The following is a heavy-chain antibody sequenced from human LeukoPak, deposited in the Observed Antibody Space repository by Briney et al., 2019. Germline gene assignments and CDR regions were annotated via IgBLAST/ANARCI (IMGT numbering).Heavy chain of an antibody. J-gene: IGHJ4*02. D-gene: IGHD5-24*01. V-gene: IGHV1-69*13. CDR2: IIPIFGTA. Sequence: SVKVSCKASGGTFSSYAISWVRQAPGQGLEWMGGIIPIFGTANYAQKFQGRVTITADESTSTAYMELSRLRSDDTAVYYCARDYLGWLQFDNWGQGTLVTVSS. CDR1: GGTFSSYA. CDR3: ARDYLGWLQFDN.